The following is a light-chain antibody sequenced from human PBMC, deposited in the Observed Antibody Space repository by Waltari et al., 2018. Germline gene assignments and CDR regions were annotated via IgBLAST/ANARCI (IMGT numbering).Light chain of an antibody. CDR2: EVT. V-gene: IGLV2-14*01. CDR3: SSYAGNDLVI. Sequence: QSALTQPASVSGSPGQSITIYCTGTNSDVASYNYVPWYQQHPGKAPKLMIYEVTNRPSGLSNRFSGSKSGNTASLTITELQAEDEADYYCSSYAGNDLVIFGGGTKLTVL. CDR1: NSDVASYNY. J-gene: IGLJ2*01.